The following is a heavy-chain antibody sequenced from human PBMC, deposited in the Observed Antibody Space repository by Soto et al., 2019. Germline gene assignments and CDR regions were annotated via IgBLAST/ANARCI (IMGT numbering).Heavy chain of an antibody. D-gene: IGHD4-17*01. J-gene: IGHJ4*02. V-gene: IGHV3-15*07. CDR3: TAAHGDLY. Sequence: EVQLVESGGGLVKPGGSLRLSCAASGFTFTNAWMNWVRQAPGKGLEWVGRIKSKSDGGAADYAAPVKGRFTISRDDSKNTLYLQMNTLKTEDTAVYYCTAAHGDLYWGQGTLVTVSS. CDR1: GFTFTNAW. CDR2: IKSKSDGGAA.